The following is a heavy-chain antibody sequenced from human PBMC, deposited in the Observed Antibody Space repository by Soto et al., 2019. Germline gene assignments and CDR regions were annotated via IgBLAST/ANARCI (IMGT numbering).Heavy chain of an antibody. CDR3: AKERSITVLRGLKGYCDY. J-gene: IGHJ4*02. Sequence: EVHLLESGGGLVQPGRSLRISCAASGFTFSSYAMSWVRQAPGKGLEWVSSISGNGGDTYYADSVKGRFTISRDTSKNSLFLEMNSLRADDTAVYYCAKERSITVLRGLKGYCDYWGQGTLVTVSS. CDR2: ISGNGGDT. D-gene: IGHD3-10*01. CDR1: GFTFSSYA. V-gene: IGHV3-23*01.